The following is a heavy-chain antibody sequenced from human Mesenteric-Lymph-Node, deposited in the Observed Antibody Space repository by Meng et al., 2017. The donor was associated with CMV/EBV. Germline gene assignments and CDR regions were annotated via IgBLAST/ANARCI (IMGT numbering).Heavy chain of an antibody. CDR1: GFTFDNYA. CDR3: SRDWGYGPEGYYYHGMDV. Sequence: GGSLRLSCSTSGFTFDNYAFSWVRQAPAKGLEWIGFIRSKFYDATTEYAASVRGRFTISRDDSKSIAYLQMNSLKTEDTAVYYCSRDWGYGPEGYYYHGMDVWGQGTTVTVSS. CDR2: IRSKFYDATT. J-gene: IGHJ6*02. D-gene: IGHD5-18*01. V-gene: IGHV3-49*04.